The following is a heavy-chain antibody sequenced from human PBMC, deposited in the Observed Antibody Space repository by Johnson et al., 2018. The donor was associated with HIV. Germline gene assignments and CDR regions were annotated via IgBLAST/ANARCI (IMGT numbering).Heavy chain of an antibody. Sequence: VQLVESGGGLIQPGGSLRLSCAASAFTFSDYAMSWVRQAPGKGLEWVSGISGGGGRTFYADSVKGRFTISRDNSKNTLYLEMNSLRAEDTAVYYCAKRLGYDSRGDQLDIWGQGTMVTVSS. CDR1: AFTFSDYA. J-gene: IGHJ3*02. CDR2: ISGGGGRT. CDR3: AKRLGYDSRGDQLDI. D-gene: IGHD3-22*01. V-gene: IGHV3-23*04.